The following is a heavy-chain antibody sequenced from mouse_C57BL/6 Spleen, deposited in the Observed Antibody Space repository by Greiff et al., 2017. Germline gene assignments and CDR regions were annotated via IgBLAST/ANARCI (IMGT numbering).Heavy chain of an antibody. CDR1: GFTFSDYG. D-gene: IGHD6-1*01. J-gene: IGHJ4*01. Sequence: EVHLVESGGGLVKPGGSLKLSCAASGFTFSDYGMHWVRQAPEKGLEWVAYISSGSSTIYYADTVKGRFTLYRDNTKNTLFLQMTSLRSEDTDMYYSARRDLCLNYAMDYWGQGTSVTVSS. CDR2: ISSGSSTI. V-gene: IGHV5-17*01. CDR3: ARRDLCLNYAMDY.